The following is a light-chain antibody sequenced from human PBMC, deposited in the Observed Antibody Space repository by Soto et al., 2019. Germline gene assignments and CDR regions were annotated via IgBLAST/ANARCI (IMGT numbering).Light chain of an antibody. CDR2: DAS. CDR1: QGISNW. J-gene: IGKJ1*01. V-gene: IGKV1-5*01. Sequence: DIQMTQSPSTLYASVGDRVTITCRASQGISNWLAWYQQKPGKAPKLLIYDASTLESGVPSRFSGSGSGTEFTLTFSSLLPDDFATYYCQQFRGTFGQGTKVEIE. CDR3: QQFRGT.